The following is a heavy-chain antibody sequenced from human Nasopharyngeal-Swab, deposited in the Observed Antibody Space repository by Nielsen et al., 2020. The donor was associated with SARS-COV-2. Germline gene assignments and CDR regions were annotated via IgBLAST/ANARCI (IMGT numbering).Heavy chain of an antibody. CDR2: IIPILGIA. CDR1: GGTFSSYA. V-gene: IGHV1-69*10. D-gene: IGHD3-9*01. CDR3: ASNGLRYFDWLRGKDYYYYYGMDV. Sequence: SVKVSCKASGGTFSSYALSWVRQAPGQGLEWMGGIIPILGIANYAQKFQGRVTITADKSTSTAYMELSSLRSEDTAVYYCASNGLRYFDWLRGKDYYYYYGMDVWGQGTTVTVSS. J-gene: IGHJ6*02.